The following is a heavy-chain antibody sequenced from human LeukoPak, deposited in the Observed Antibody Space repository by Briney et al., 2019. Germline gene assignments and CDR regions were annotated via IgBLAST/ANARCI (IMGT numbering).Heavy chain of an antibody. CDR2: FDPEDGET. Sequence: ASVKVSCKVSGYTLTELSMHWVRQAPGKGLEWMGGFDPEDGETIYAQKFQGRVTMTEDTSTDTAYMELSSLRSEDTAVYYCATDKNGTTIFGGVMTGNFDPWGQGTLVTVSS. V-gene: IGHV1-24*01. CDR1: GYTLTELS. J-gene: IGHJ5*02. D-gene: IGHD3-3*01. CDR3: ATDKNGTTIFGGVMTGNFDP.